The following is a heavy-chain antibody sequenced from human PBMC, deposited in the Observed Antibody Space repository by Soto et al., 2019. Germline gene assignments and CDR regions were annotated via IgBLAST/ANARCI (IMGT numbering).Heavy chain of an antibody. CDR3: ARYNDRLQLGVNYYFILDV. Sequence: QVQLVQSGAEMKEPGSSVKVSCKTSGGTFSSSAISWLRQAPGQGLEWWGGIIPLFRTPDYAQKFQGRVTSAADKSTSTAYMELSSLRSEVTAVYLCARYNDRLQLGVNYYFILDVWGQGTTITVSS. V-gene: IGHV1-69*14. D-gene: IGHD4-4*01. CDR1: GGTFSSSA. CDR2: IIPLFRTP. J-gene: IGHJ6*02.